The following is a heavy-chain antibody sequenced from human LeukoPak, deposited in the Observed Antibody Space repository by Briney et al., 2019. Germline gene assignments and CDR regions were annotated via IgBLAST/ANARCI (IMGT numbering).Heavy chain of an antibody. CDR2: IYHSGST. CDR3: AKGYSGSDAFDI. V-gene: IGHV4-38-2*01. D-gene: IGHD2-15*01. Sequence: PSETLSLTCAVSGYSISSGYYWGWIRQPPGKGLEWIGSIYHSGSTYYNPSLKSRATISVDTSKNQFSLKLSSVTAADTAVYYCAKGYSGSDAFDIWGQGTMVTVSS. CDR1: GYSISSGYY. J-gene: IGHJ3*02.